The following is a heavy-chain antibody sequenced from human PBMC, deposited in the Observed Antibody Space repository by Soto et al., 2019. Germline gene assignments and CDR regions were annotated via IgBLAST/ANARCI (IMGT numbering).Heavy chain of an antibody. V-gene: IGHV4-59*08. D-gene: IGHD3-22*01. CDR2: IYYAGTT. J-gene: IGHJ1*01. Sequence: PSEALSLTSTVSNRSISTNSWSWIRQPPGKGLEWIGYIYYAGTTTYNPSLQSRVSISVDTSKNEVSPKLTSVTAADTAVYFCARLGAYYQAMDSWGQGTLVTVSS. CDR3: ARLGAYYQAMDS. CDR1: NRSISTNS.